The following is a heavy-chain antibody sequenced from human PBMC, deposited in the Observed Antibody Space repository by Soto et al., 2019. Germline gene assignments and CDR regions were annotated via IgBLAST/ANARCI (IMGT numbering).Heavy chain of an antibody. CDR3: ARGTGRSSFSWFDP. CDR1: GYTFTTYY. D-gene: IGHD6-13*01. Sequence: QVQLVQSGTEVKKPGASVKVSCKASGYTFTTYYMHWVRQAPGQGLEWMGIINPSGGGTTYAQKFQGRVTMTRDTSTNTLSMELSSLRSEDTAVYYCARGTGRSSFSWFDPWGQGTLVTVSS. CDR2: INPSGGGT. V-gene: IGHV1-46*01. J-gene: IGHJ5*02.